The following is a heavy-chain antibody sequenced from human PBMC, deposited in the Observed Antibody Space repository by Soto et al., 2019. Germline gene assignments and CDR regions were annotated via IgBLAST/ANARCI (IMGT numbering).Heavy chain of an antibody. Sequence: ASVKVSCKASGDPFTTSYIHWVRQAPGQGFEWMGIINLRGGGTHFSQKLQGRVTLTRDTSTRTIYMEVNSLRSDDTAVYYCARGPGASGLDVWGQGTTVTVSS. CDR1: GDPFTTSY. CDR2: INLRGGGT. CDR3: ARGPGASGLDV. D-gene: IGHD2-8*02. J-gene: IGHJ6*02. V-gene: IGHV1-46*01.